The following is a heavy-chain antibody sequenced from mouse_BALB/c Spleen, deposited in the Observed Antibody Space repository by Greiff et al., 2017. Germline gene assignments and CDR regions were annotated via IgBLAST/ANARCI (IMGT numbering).Heavy chain of an antibody. V-gene: IGHV1-54*01. Sequence: QVQLQQSGAELVRPGTSVKVSCKASGYAFTNYLIEWVKQRPGQGLEWIGVINPGSGGTNYNEKFKGKATLTADKSSSTAYMQLSSLTSDDSAVYFCARSLSTLRRGAMDYWGQGTSVTVSS. J-gene: IGHJ4*01. CDR1: GYAFTNYL. CDR3: ARSLSTLRRGAMDY. CDR2: INPGSGGT. D-gene: IGHD2-12*01.